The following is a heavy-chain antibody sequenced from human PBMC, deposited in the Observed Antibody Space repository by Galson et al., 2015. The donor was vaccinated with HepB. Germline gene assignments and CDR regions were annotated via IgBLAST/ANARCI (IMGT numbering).Heavy chain of an antibody. V-gene: IGHV3-30-3*01. Sequence: SLRLSCAASGFTFSSYAMHWVRQAPGKGLEWVAVISYDGSNKYYADSVKGRFTISRDNSKNTLYLQMNSLRAEDTAVYYCAREGGSGSYYTEYYFDYWGQGTLVTVSS. J-gene: IGHJ4*02. CDR3: AREGGSGSYYTEYYFDY. CDR2: ISYDGSNK. CDR1: GFTFSSYA. D-gene: IGHD3-10*01.